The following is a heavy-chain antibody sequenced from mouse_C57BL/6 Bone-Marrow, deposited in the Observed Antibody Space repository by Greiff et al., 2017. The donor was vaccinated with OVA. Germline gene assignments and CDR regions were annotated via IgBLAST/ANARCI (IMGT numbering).Heavy chain of an antibody. CDR3: TTRGTVVASGYYYAMDY. Sequence: VQLQQSGAELVRPGASVKLSCTASGFNIKDYYMHWVKQRPEQGLEWIGRIDPEDGDTEYAPKFQGKATMTADTSSNTAYLQLSSLTSEDTAVSYCTTRGTVVASGYYYAMDYWGQGTSVTVSS. D-gene: IGHD1-1*01. CDR2: IDPEDGDT. CDR1: GFNIKDYY. V-gene: IGHV14-1*01. J-gene: IGHJ4*01.